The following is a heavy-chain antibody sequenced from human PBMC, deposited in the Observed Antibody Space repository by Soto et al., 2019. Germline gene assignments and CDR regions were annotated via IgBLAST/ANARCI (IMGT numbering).Heavy chain of an antibody. J-gene: IGHJ6*03. D-gene: IGHD6-19*01. V-gene: IGHV2-26*01. CDR1: GFSLASGKVG. Sequence: HVTLKESGPVLVKPTETLTLTCTFSGFSLASGKVGVTWIHQPPGKALEWLAHIFSNVEKAYRTSLKDRLTISEDTSKSQVVLTMTNVDPVDTATYYCAQILFGRSVAGGYFYMDVWGKGTTVTVSS. CDR3: AQILFGRSVAGGYFYMDV. CDR2: IFSNVEK.